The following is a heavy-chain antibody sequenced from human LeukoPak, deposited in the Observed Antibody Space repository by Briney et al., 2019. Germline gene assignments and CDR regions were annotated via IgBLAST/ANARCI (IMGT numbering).Heavy chain of an antibody. CDR3: AKQSYARSLGE. D-gene: IGHD2-8*01. CDR2: TNSGGTST. Sequence: GGSLRLSCATSGFPFSDFSMSWVRQAPGMGLEWISTTNSGGTSTYYAESVKGRFTISRDNSKNTLYLQMSSLRVEDTAVYYCAKQSYARSLGEGGPGTLVSVSS. V-gene: IGHV3-23*01. CDR1: GFPFSDFS. J-gene: IGHJ4*02.